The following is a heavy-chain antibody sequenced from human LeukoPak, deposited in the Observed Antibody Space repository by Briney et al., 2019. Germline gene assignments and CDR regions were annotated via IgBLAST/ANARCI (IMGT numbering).Heavy chain of an antibody. D-gene: IGHD6-13*01. V-gene: IGHV3-13*01. CDR2: IGTASEI. Sequence: GGSLRLSCAASGFTFRSYDMHWVRQATGKGLEWVSGIGTASEIYYPGSVKGRFTISRENAKNSLYLQMNSLRAGDTAVYYCARAAYSSTWYSRYFDLWGRGTLVTVSS. J-gene: IGHJ2*01. CDR3: ARAAYSSTWYSRYFDL. CDR1: GFTFRSYD.